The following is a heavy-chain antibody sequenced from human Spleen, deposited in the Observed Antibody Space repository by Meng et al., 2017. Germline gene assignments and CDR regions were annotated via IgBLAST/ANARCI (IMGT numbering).Heavy chain of an antibody. J-gene: IGHJ5*01. Sequence: GESLKISCAASGFTFSTYSMHWVRQAPGKGLEWVAFISHQGSQRHYADSVKGRFTVSRDNSKDTLYLQLDSLTIDDTALYYCARGTLASWFSTHKCLDSWGQGTLVTVSS. CDR2: ISHQGSQR. CDR1: GFTFSTYS. CDR3: ARGTLASWFSTHKCLDS. V-gene: IGHV3-30*01. D-gene: IGHD6-13*01.